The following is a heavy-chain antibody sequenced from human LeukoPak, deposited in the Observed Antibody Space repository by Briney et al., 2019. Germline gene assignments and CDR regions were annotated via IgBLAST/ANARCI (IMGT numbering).Heavy chain of an antibody. J-gene: IGHJ2*01. CDR3: AREKFDLSDQLLFRGAKSSYWYFDL. CDR2: IYHSGST. D-gene: IGHD2-2*01. CDR1: GGSISSSNW. Sequence: PSETLSLTCAVSGGSISSSNWWSWVRQPPGKGLEWIGEIYHSGSTNYNPSLKSRVTISVDTSKNQFSLKLSSVTAADTAVYYCAREKFDLSDQLLFRGAKSSYWYFDLWGRGTLVTVSS. V-gene: IGHV4-4*02.